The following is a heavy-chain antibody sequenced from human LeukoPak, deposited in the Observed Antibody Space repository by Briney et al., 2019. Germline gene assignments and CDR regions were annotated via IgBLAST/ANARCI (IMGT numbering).Heavy chain of an antibody. V-gene: IGHV3-7*01. CDR3: ARGVMATDDY. CDR1: GFTFSSYS. Sequence: GGSLRLSCAASGFTFSSYSMNWVRQAPGKGLEWVANIKQDGSEKYYVDSVKGRFTISRDNAKNSLYLQMNSLRAEDTAVYYCARGVMATDDYWGQGTLVTVSS. J-gene: IGHJ4*02. CDR2: IKQDGSEK. D-gene: IGHD5-24*01.